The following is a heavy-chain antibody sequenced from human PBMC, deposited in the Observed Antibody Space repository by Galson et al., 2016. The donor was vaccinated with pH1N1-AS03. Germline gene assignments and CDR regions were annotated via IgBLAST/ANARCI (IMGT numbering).Heavy chain of an antibody. D-gene: IGHD3-10*01. CDR1: GFIFSNHG. V-gene: IGHV3-30*18. CDR2: ISSHGKID. Sequence: SLRLPCAAPGFIFSNHGMHWVRQAPGKGLEWVAVISSHGKIDYYADSVRGRCTVSRDNSNNTLYLQMDSLRAEDRAVYYCAKEGSGSVSKFAFDIWGQGTIVTVSS. CDR3: AKEGSGSVSKFAFDI. J-gene: IGHJ3*02.